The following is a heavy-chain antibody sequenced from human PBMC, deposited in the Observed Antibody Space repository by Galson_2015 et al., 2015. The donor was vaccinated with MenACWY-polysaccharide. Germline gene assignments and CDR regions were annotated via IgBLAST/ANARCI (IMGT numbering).Heavy chain of an antibody. CDR1: GFTFSSYL. Sequence: SLRLSCAVSGFTFSSYLMTWVRQAPGKGLEWVSYIGTSSSTISYADSVKGRFTISRDNAGNSLYLQMNSLRVEDTAVYYCARGYMVRGGYFDPWGHGTLVTVSS. D-gene: IGHD3-10*01. CDR2: IGTSSSTI. CDR3: ARGYMVRGGYFDP. J-gene: IGHJ4*01. V-gene: IGHV3-48*01.